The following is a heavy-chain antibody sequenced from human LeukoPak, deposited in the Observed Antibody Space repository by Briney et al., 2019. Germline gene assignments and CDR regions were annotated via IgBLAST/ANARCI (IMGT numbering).Heavy chain of an antibody. CDR3: ARSNICSSTSCSPHFDY. Sequence: ASVKVSCKASGYSFTNYAMHWVRQTPGQTLEWMGWINAGNGNTKYSQKFQGRVTITRDTSASTAYMELISLRSEDTAVYYCARSNICSSTSCSPHFDYWGQGTLVTVSS. D-gene: IGHD2-2*01. CDR1: GYSFTNYA. CDR2: INAGNGNT. J-gene: IGHJ4*02. V-gene: IGHV1-3*01.